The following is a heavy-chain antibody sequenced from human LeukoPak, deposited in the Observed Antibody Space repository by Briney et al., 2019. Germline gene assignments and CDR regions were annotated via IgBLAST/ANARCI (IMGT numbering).Heavy chain of an antibody. D-gene: IGHD3-22*01. CDR2: LSSDGRNK. Sequence: GRSLRLFCAASGFAFDSFTMTWVRQAPGKGPEWVAALSSDGRNKYYRDSVKGRFTISRDNSKNTLYLQMGSLSTDDTAVYYCARLRRAVVIVHDAFDIWGQGTMVTVS. CDR3: ARLRRAVVIVHDAFDI. J-gene: IGHJ3*02. CDR1: GFAFDSFT. V-gene: IGHV3-30*04.